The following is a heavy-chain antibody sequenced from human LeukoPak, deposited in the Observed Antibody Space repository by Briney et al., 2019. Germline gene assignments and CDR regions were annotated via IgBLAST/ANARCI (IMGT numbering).Heavy chain of an antibody. Sequence: GESLKISCKGSGYSFTRYWIGWVRQMPGKGLEWMGMIYSGVSDTRYRPSFQGQVTISADKSISTAYLQWTSLTASDTAMYYCARRRDERGYKDVFDIWGQGTMVTVSS. V-gene: IGHV5-51*01. D-gene: IGHD5-18*01. CDR1: GYSFTRYW. J-gene: IGHJ3*02. CDR2: IYSGVSDT. CDR3: ARRRDERGYKDVFDI.